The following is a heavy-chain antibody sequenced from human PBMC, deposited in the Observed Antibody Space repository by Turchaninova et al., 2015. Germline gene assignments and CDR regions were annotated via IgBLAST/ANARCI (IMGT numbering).Heavy chain of an antibody. CDR1: GFSFKNAW. J-gene: IGHJ4*02. CDR2: MKSKNEGGTT. CDR3: TYFYEGSRDPHFDY. D-gene: IGHD3-22*01. Sequence: EVLLVESGGGLIKPGEPLSLSCAASGFSFKNAWKGGVRQAPGKGLEWVGRMKSKNEGGTTDYAAPVKGRFTISRDDSKNTVYLQMNSLTSEDTAVYYCTYFYEGSRDPHFDYWGQGTLVTVSA. V-gene: IGHV3-15*01.